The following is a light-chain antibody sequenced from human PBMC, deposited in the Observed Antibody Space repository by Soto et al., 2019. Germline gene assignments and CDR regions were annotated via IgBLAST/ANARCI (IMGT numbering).Light chain of an antibody. J-gene: IGKJ1*01. Sequence: DIPMTQSPSTLSASVLGRAIMXGRASQSISNWLAWYQQKPGKAPNLLIYKASSLKSGVPSRFSGSGSGTEFTLTISSLQPDDFATYYCQQYDTYWTFGQGTKVDIK. CDR2: KAS. V-gene: IGKV1-5*03. CDR3: QQYDTYWT. CDR1: QSISNW.